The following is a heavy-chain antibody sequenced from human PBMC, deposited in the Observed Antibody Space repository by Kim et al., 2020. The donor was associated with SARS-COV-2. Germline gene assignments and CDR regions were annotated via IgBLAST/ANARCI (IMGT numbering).Heavy chain of an antibody. V-gene: IGHV3-9*01. D-gene: IGHD6-13*01. J-gene: IGHJ4*02. CDR3: AKFGAAAGFDY. CDR1: GFTFDDYA. CDR2: ISWNSGSI. Sequence: GGSLRLSCAASGFTFDDYAMHWVRQAPGKGLEWVSGISWNSGSIGYADSVKGRFTISRDNAKNSLYLQMNSLRAEDTALYYCAKFGAAAGFDYWGQGTLV.